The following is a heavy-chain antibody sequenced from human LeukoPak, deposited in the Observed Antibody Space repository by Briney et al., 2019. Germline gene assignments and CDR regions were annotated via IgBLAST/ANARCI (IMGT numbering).Heavy chain of an antibody. D-gene: IGHD2-15*01. CDR2: IRQDGSEK. V-gene: IGHV3-7*01. CDR3: ALVVVSWELIL. J-gene: IGHJ4*02. CDR1: GFTFGIYW. Sequence: PGGSLRLSCAASGFTFGIYWMSWVRQAPGKGLEWVAHIRQDGSEKFYVDSVKGRVTISRDNDKTSLYLQMNSLRGEDTGVYFFALVVVSWELILWGERALVTVS.